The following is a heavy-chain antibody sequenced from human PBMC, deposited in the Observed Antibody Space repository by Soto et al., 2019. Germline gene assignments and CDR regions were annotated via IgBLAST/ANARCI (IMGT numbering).Heavy chain of an antibody. CDR3: ATFDDDILTGYGDDY. CDR2: ITPFNGNT. J-gene: IGHJ4*02. Sequence: SVKVSWKASGYTFTYRYLHWVRQAPGQALEWMGWITPFNGNTNYAQKFQDRVTITRDRSMSTAYMELSSLRSEDTAMYYCATFDDDILTGYGDDYWAQGTLVTVSS. CDR1: GYTFTYRY. D-gene: IGHD3-9*01. V-gene: IGHV1-45*02.